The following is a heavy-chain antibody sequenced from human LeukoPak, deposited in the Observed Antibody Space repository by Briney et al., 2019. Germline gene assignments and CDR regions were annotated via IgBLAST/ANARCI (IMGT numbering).Heavy chain of an antibody. CDR1: GGSISTFY. CDR3: ARGGAARLHFQN. Sequence: SETLSLTCTVSGGSISTFYWSWIRQSPGKGLEWIGYIHYTENTNYNPSLKSRVTISVDTSKNQFSLNLNSVTAADTAVYYCARGGAARLHFQNWGQGTLVTVSS. J-gene: IGHJ1*01. D-gene: IGHD6-6*01. V-gene: IGHV4-59*01. CDR2: IHYTENT.